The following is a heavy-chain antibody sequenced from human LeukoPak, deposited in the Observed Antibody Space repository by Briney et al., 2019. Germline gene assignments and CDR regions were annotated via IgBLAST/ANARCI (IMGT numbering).Heavy chain of an antibody. D-gene: IGHD3-22*01. V-gene: IGHV3-48*02. Sequence: GGSLRLSCAASGFTFSIYSMNCVRQAPGKGLEGGSYISSSSSTIYYGDSVKGLFTISRDNAKNSLYLQMNSRRDEDTAVYYCARDTGYYDSSGGDWGQGTLVTVSS. J-gene: IGHJ4*02. CDR3: ARDTGYYDSSGGD. CDR1: GFTFSIYS. CDR2: ISSSSSTI.